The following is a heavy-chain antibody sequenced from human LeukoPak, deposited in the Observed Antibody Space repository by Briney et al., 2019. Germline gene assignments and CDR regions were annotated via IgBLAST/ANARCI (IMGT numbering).Heavy chain of an antibody. Sequence: GSLRLSCTASGFTFGDYAMSWFRQAPGKGLECVGFIRSKAYGGTTEYAASVKGRFTISRDDSKSIAYLQMNSLKTEDTAVYYCTRGKGDQGWYWGQGTLVTVSS. CDR2: IRSKAYGGTT. CDR1: GFTFGDYA. J-gene: IGHJ4*02. CDR3: TRGKGDQGWY. D-gene: IGHD2-15*01. V-gene: IGHV3-49*03.